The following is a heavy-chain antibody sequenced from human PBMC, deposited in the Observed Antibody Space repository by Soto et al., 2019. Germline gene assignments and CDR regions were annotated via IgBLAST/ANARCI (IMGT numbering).Heavy chain of an antibody. CDR2: ISGSAGST. Sequence: EVQLLESGGGLVQPGGSLRLSCAASGFTFSSYAMSWVRQAPGKGLEWVSAISGSAGSTYYADSVKGRFTISRDNSQYTLYMRMNRLRADDTAVYYCAKDSYSSSSLDAFDIWGQGTMVTFSS. D-gene: IGHD6-6*01. CDR3: AKDSYSSSSLDAFDI. CDR1: GFTFSSYA. J-gene: IGHJ3*02. V-gene: IGHV3-23*01.